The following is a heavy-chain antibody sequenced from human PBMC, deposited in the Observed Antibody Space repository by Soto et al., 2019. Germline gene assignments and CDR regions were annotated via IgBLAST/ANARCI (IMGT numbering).Heavy chain of an antibody. CDR3: ARIIGYCRNNDCSWTFDI. CDR1: GYSFISYW. D-gene: IGHD2-2*03. Sequence: GESLKISCKNSGYSFISYWVAWVRQKPGKGLEWMGTFYPGDSTSTYSPSFQGQVTISVDKSISTAYLHLSSLKASDTAMYYCARIIGYCRNNDCSWTFDIWGQGTTVTVSS. CDR2: FYPGDSTS. V-gene: IGHV5-51*01. J-gene: IGHJ3*02.